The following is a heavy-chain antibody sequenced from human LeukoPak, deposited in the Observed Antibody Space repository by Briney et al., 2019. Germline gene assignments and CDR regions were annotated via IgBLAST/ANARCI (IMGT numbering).Heavy chain of an antibody. CDR3: ARDRGILDAFDI. D-gene: IGHD2/OR15-2a*01. J-gene: IGHJ3*02. Sequence: GASVKVSCKASGGTFSSYAISWVRQAPGQGLEWMGGIIPIFGTANYAQKFQGRVTITTDESTSTAYMELSSLRSEDTAVYYCARDRGILDAFDIWGQGTIVTVSS. CDR2: IIPIFGTA. V-gene: IGHV1-69*05. CDR1: GGTFSSYA.